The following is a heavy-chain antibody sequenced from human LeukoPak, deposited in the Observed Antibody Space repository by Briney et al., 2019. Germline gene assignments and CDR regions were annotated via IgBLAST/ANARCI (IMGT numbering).Heavy chain of an antibody. J-gene: IGHJ4*02. Sequence: SLRLSRAGSGFTRDDYARHWVRHAPRKGLGWVAGICWNSGGIGYADSVKGRFTISIDKPKSSLYLQMNSLRAEDIALCYCAKANKYSNYAPFDNWGEGTPGTVSS. CDR2: ICWNSGGI. CDR1: GFTRDDYA. V-gene: IGHV3-9*03. CDR3: AKANKYSNYAPFDN. D-gene: IGHD4-11*01.